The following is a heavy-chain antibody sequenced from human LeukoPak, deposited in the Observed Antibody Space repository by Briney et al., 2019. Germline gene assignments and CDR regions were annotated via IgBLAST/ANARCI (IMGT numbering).Heavy chain of an antibody. CDR1: GFTFSSYE. Sequence: GGSLRLPCAASGFTFSSYEMNWVRQAPGKGLEWVSYISSSGSTIYYADSVKGRFTISRDNAKNSLYLQMNSLRAEDTAVYYCASSASSGWDLFDYWGQGTLVTVSS. CDR2: ISSSGSTI. V-gene: IGHV3-48*03. CDR3: ASSASSGWDLFDY. J-gene: IGHJ4*02. D-gene: IGHD6-19*01.